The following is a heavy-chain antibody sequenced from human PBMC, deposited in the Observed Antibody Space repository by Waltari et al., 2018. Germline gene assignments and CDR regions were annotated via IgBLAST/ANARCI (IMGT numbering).Heavy chain of an antibody. Sequence: QVQLQESGPGLVKPSETLSLTCAVSGYSISSGYYWGWIRQPPGTGLEWMGSIYHSGGTYYNPSLKSRVTISVDTSKNQFSLKLSSVTAADMAVYYCARVVVAAPYYMDVWGKGTTVTVSS. D-gene: IGHD2-15*01. CDR1: GYSISSGYY. V-gene: IGHV4-38-2*01. CDR2: IYHSGGT. CDR3: ARVVVAAPYYMDV. J-gene: IGHJ6*03.